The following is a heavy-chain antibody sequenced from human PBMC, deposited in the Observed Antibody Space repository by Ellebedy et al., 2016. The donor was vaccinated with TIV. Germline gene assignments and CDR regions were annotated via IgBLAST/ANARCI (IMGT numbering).Heavy chain of an antibody. CDR2: TNHRGST. CDR1: GGSFSGYY. D-gene: IGHD6-19*01. J-gene: IGHJ3*02. CDR3: ARLGYSSGWLMAFDI. V-gene: IGHV4-34*01. Sequence: MPSETLSLTCAVYGGSFSGYYWSWIRQPPGKGLEWIGETNHRGSTNHNPSLKSRVTISVDTSKNQYSLKLSSVTAADTAVYYCARLGYSSGWLMAFDIWGQGTMVTVSS.